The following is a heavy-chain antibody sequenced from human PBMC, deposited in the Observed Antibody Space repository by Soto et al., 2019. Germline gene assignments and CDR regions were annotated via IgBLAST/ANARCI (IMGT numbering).Heavy chain of an antibody. D-gene: IGHD3-16*02. V-gene: IGHV4-4*02. CDR2: IYHTAST. CDR1: GGSISSDKW. J-gene: IGHJ3*02. CDR3: ASNRWADAFDI. Sequence: QVQLQESDPGLVKPSGTLSLTCAVSGGSISSDKWWSWVRQPPGKGLEWIGEIYHTASTNYNPSLKSRVTISIDKSKNHFSLNLNSLTAADTALYFCASNRWADAFDIWGQGTMVTVSS.